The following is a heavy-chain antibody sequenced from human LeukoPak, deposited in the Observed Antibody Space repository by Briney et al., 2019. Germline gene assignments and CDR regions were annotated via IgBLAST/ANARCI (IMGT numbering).Heavy chain of an antibody. D-gene: IGHD6-13*01. CDR3: AGDPEAAAGTWWFDP. V-gene: IGHV1-3*01. CDR1: GYTFTSYA. CDR2: INAGNGNT. J-gene: IGHJ5*02. Sequence: GASVKVSCKASGYTFTSYAMHWVRQAPGQRLEWMGWINAGNGNTKYSQKFQGRVTITRDTSASTAYMELSSLRSEDTAVYYCAGDPEAAAGTWWFDPWGQGTLVTVSS.